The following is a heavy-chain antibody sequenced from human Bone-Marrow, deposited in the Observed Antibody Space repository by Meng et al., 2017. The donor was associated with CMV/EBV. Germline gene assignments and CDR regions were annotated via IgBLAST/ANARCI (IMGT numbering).Heavy chain of an antibody. CDR3: RGYYDSSGYYPSVDF. CDR2: IYSGGNT. J-gene: IGHJ4*02. CDR1: GGSISSTSYY. Sequence: SETLSLTCTVSGGSISSTSYYWGWIRQPPGKGLEWIGSIYSGGNTYYNPSLMTRVTISVDTSKNQFSLKLSSVTAADTAVYYCRGYYDSSGYYPSVDFWGQGPLVTVSS. V-gene: IGHV4-39*01. D-gene: IGHD3-22*01.